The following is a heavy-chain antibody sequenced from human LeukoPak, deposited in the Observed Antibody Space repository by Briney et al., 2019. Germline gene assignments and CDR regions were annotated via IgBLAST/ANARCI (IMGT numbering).Heavy chain of an antibody. CDR2: IWYDGSNK. D-gene: IGHD6-13*01. CDR1: GFTFSSYS. Sequence: GGSLRLSCAASGFTFSSYSMNWVRQAPGKGLEWVAVIWYDGSNKYYADSVKGRFTISRDNSKNTLFLQMNSLRAEDTAVYYCEGVAVAGVYWGQGTLVTVSS. CDR3: EGVAVAGVY. J-gene: IGHJ4*02. V-gene: IGHV3-33*08.